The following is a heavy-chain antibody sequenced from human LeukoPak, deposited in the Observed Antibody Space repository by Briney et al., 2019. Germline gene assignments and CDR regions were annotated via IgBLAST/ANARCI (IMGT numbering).Heavy chain of an antibody. CDR3: ARGLSSRAWFPI. V-gene: IGHV4-34*01. Sequence: KASETLSLTCTVSGGSISSYYWSWIRQPPGKGLEWIGEINHSGSTNYNPSLKSRVTISVDTSKNQFSLKLSSVTAADTAVYYCARGLSSRAWFPIWGQGTMVTVSS. CDR2: INHSGST. D-gene: IGHD3-10*01. CDR1: GGSISSYY. J-gene: IGHJ3*02.